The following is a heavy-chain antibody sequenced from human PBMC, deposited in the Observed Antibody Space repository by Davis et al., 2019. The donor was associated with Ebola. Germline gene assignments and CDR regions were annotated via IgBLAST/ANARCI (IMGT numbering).Heavy chain of an antibody. CDR3: ARAQFPTTSDH. CDR1: GYTFTSYG. Sequence: ASVKVSCKASGYTFTSYGITWVRQAPVQGLEWMGWINPHNGNTKYAQNVQGRVTMTTDTSTSTAYMEVGILRSDDTAVYYCARAQFPTTSDHWGQGTLVTVSS. J-gene: IGHJ4*02. V-gene: IGHV1-18*04. CDR2: INPHNGNT. D-gene: IGHD1-1*01.